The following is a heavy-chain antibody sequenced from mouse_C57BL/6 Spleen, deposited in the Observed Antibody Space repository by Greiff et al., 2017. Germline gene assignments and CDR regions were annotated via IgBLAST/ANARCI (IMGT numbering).Heavy chain of an antibody. CDR2: ISNLAYSI. CDR1: GFTFSDYG. CDR3: ARRNGSSPGYFDV. Sequence: EVHLVESGGGLVQPGGSLKLSCAASGFTFSDYGMAWVRQAPRKGPEWVAFISNLAYSIYYADTVTGRFTISRENAKNTLYLEMSSLRSEDTAMYYCARRNGSSPGYFDVWGTGTTVTVSS. J-gene: IGHJ1*03. V-gene: IGHV5-15*01. D-gene: IGHD1-1*01.